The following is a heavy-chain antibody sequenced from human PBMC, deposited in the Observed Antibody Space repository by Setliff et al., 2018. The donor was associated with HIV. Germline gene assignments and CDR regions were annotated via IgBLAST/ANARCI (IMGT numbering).Heavy chain of an antibody. Sequence: SETLSLTCAVYGGSFSGYYWSWICQPPGKGLEWIGEINHSGSTNYNPSLKSRVTISVDTSKNQFSLKLSSVTAADTAVYYCARDSGQSFPTAFDIWGQGTMVTVSS. D-gene: IGHD1-26*01. J-gene: IGHJ3*02. CDR3: ARDSGQSFPTAFDI. CDR1: GGSFSGYY. V-gene: IGHV4-34*01. CDR2: INHSGST.